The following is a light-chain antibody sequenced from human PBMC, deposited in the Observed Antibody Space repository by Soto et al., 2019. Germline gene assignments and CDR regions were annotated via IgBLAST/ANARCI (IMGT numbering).Light chain of an antibody. V-gene: IGLV2-14*01. Sequence: QSALTQPASVSGSPGQSITISCTGTSRDVGGYNYVSWYQQHPGKAPKLMIYEVSNRPSGFSNRFSGSKSGNTASLTISGLQAEDEADYYCSSYTSSSTPYVVFGGGTKVTVL. CDR1: SRDVGGYNY. CDR2: EVS. CDR3: SSYTSSSTPYVV. J-gene: IGLJ2*01.